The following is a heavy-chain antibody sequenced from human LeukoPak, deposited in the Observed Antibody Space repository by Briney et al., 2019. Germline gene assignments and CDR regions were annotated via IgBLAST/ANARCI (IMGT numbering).Heavy chain of an antibody. CDR3: AKDLSYTSGASDH. CDR1: GFTFSSYS. D-gene: IGHD6-19*01. Sequence: PGGSLRLSCAASGFTFSSYSMNWVRQAPGKGLEWVSTITDDGYNTYSADSVKGRITFSRGNSKNTLSLQLRSLRAEDTAVYYCAKDLSYTSGASDHWGQGTLVTVSS. CDR2: ITDDGYNT. V-gene: IGHV3-23*01. J-gene: IGHJ4*02.